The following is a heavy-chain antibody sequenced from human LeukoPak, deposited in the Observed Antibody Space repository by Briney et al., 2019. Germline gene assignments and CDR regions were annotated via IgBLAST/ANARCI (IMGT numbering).Heavy chain of an antibody. V-gene: IGHV3-13*01. CDR1: GFTFSTYD. D-gene: IGHD6-13*01. CDR2: IGAGGDT. CDR3: VREGTFASPEAGRWIDSFDI. Sequence: GGSLRLSCAASGFTFSTYDMHWVRQTTGKGLEWVSAIGAGGDTYYQDSVKGRFTIFRDNANLYLQMNTLRPGDTAVYYCVREGTFASPEAGRWIDSFDIWGQGQWSPSPQ. J-gene: IGHJ3*02.